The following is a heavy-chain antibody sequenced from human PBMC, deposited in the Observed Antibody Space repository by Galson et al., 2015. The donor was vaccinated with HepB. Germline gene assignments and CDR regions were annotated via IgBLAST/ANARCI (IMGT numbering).Heavy chain of an antibody. V-gene: IGHV3-23*01. D-gene: IGHD6-6*01. CDR2: ITNSGGRR. J-gene: IGHJ6*02. Sequence: LRLSCAASGFRFNIYDMSWARQAPGKGLEWVSGITNSGGRRYYAEPGKGRFTISRDNSKNTVFLQMSSLRAEDTAIYYCAKGAYMSSYSLYGMDAWGQGTTVIVSS. CDR1: GFRFNIYD. CDR3: AKGAYMSSYSLYGMDA.